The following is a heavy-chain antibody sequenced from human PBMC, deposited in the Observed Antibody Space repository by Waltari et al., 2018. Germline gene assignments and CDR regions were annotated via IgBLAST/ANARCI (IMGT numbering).Heavy chain of an antibody. D-gene: IGHD6-6*01. Sequence: EVQLVESGGGLVQPGGSLRLSCAASGFTFSSYWMSWVRQAPGKGLEWVANIKQDGSEKYYVDSVKGRFTISRDNAKNSLYLQMNSLRAEDTAVYYCARGPLAARPHYYYYMDVWGKGTTVTVSS. CDR3: ARGPLAARPHYYYYMDV. V-gene: IGHV3-7*01. CDR2: IKQDGSEK. CDR1: GFTFSSYW. J-gene: IGHJ6*03.